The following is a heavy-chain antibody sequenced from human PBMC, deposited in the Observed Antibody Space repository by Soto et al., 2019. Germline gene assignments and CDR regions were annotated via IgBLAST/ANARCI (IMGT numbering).Heavy chain of an antibody. V-gene: IGHV1-2*04. CDR2: INPNSGGT. D-gene: IGHD2-2*01. CDR1: GYTFTGYY. J-gene: IGHJ6*02. CDR3: ARVRIPVVVVPAASYYYYYGMEV. Sequence: GASVKVSCKASGYTFTGYYMHWVRQAPGQGLEWMVWINPNSGGTNYAQKFQGWVTMTRDTSISTAYMELSRLRSDDTAVYYCARVRIPVVVVPAASYYYYYGMEVWGHGTTVTVTS.